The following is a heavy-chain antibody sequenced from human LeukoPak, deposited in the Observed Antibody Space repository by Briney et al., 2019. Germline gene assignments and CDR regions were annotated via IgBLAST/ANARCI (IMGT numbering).Heavy chain of an antibody. Sequence: GGSLRLSCAASGFTFSSYAMSWVRQAPGKGLEWVSAISGSGGSTYYADSVKGRFTISRDNSKNTLYLQMNSLRAEDMAVYYCAKIVSSSSWYGYYGMDVWGQGTTVTVSS. CDR3: AKIVSSSSWYGYYGMDV. J-gene: IGHJ6*02. CDR1: GFTFSSYA. CDR2: ISGSGGST. D-gene: IGHD6-13*01. V-gene: IGHV3-23*01.